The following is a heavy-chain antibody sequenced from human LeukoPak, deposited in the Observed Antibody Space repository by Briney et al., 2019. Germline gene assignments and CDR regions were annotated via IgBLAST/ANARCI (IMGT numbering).Heavy chain of an antibody. CDR1: GGSISSYY. CDR2: IYYSGST. Sequence: SETLSLTCTVSGGSISSYYWSWIRRPPGKGLEWSGYIYYSGSTNYNPSLKSRVTISVDTSKNQFSLKLSSVTAADTAVYYCATTDGGNPSYYYYYYMDVWGKGTTVTVSS. J-gene: IGHJ6*03. D-gene: IGHD4-23*01. CDR3: ATTDGGNPSYYYYYYMDV. V-gene: IGHV4-59*08.